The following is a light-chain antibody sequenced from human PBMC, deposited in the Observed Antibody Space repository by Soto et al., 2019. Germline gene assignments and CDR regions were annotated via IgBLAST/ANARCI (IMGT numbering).Light chain of an antibody. CDR2: DVS. CDR1: SSDVGSYNR. CDR3: SSFTSSSTYV. J-gene: IGLJ1*01. Sequence: QSVLTQPPSVSGSPGQSVTISCSGTSSDVGSYNRVSWYQQPPGTAPKLMIYDVSNRPSGVPDRFSGSKSGNTASLTISGLQAEHEADYYCSSFTSSSTYVFGTGTKLTVL. V-gene: IGLV2-18*02.